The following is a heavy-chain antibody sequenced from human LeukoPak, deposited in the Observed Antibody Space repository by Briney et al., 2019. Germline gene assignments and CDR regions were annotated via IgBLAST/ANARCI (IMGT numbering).Heavy chain of an antibody. CDR2: IYYSGST. D-gene: IGHD2-15*01. Sequence: SETLSLTCTVSGGPISSYYWSWFRQPPGKGLEWIGYIYYSGSTNYNPSLKSRVTISVDTSKNQFSLKLSSMTAADAAVYYCARLPVVVVAAPKKNAFDIRGQGTMVTVSS. CDR3: ARLPVVVVAAPKKNAFDI. V-gene: IGHV4-59*01. CDR1: GGPISSYY. J-gene: IGHJ3*02.